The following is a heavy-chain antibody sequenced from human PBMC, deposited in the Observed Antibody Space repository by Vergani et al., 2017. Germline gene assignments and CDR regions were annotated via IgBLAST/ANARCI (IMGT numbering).Heavy chain of an antibody. CDR3: VRDQVTMLRGSDALDI. Sequence: VQLVESGGDLVQPGRSLRLSCTASGFTFGYEAMDWFRQAPGQGLEWVGCIRSKAYGQATIYAASVKGRFTISRDDSKSSAYLQMNHLQTEDTAMYYCVRDQVTMLRGSDALDIWGQGTMVTVSS. D-gene: IGHD3-10*01. CDR2: IRSKAYGQAT. J-gene: IGHJ3*02. CDR1: GFTFGYEA. V-gene: IGHV3-49*03.